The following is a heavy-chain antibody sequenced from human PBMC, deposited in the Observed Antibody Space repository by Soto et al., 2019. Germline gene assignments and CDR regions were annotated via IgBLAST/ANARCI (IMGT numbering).Heavy chain of an antibody. V-gene: IGHV1-46*01. D-gene: IGHD4-17*01. Sequence: ASVKVSCKASGYTFTSYYMHWVRQAPGQGLEWMGIINPSGGSTSYAQKFQGRVTMTRDTSTSTVYMELSSLRSEDTAVYYCARDESATVVPGAFDIWGQGTMVTVSS. CDR2: INPSGGST. CDR1: GYTFTSYY. J-gene: IGHJ3*02. CDR3: ARDESATVVPGAFDI.